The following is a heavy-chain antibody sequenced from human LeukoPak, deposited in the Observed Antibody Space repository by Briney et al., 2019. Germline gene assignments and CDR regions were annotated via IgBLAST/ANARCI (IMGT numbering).Heavy chain of an antibody. J-gene: IGHJ4*02. D-gene: IGHD4-23*01. CDR2: LIPIFGTA. Sequence: SVKVSCKASGGTFSSYAISWVRQAPGQGLEWMGRLIPIFGTANYAQKFQGRVTITTDESTSTAYMELSSLRSEDTAVYYCARDPGFYGGNSFVFYYWGQGTLVTVSS. CDR1: GGTFSSYA. V-gene: IGHV1-69*05. CDR3: ARDPGFYGGNSFVFYY.